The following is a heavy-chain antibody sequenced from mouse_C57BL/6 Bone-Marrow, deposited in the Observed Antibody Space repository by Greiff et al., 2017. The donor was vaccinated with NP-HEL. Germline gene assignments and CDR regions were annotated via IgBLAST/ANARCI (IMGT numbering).Heavy chain of an antibody. CDR1: GYTFTDYY. J-gene: IGHJ3*01. Sequence: EVQLQQSGPELVKPGASVKISCKASGYTFTDYYMNWVKQSHGKSLEWIGDINPNNGGTSYNQKFKGKATLTVDKSSSTAYMGLRSLTSEDSAVYYCARGRLRRGAWFAYWGQGTLVTVSA. CDR2: INPNNGGT. CDR3: ARGRLRRGAWFAY. V-gene: IGHV1-26*01. D-gene: IGHD2-4*01.